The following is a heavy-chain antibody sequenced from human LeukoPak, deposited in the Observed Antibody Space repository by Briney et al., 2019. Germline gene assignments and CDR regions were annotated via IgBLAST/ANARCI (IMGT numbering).Heavy chain of an antibody. CDR1: GGTFSSYA. J-gene: IGHJ4*02. CDR3: AREGVGYCGGDCYRFDY. Sequence: SVKVSCKASGGTFSSYAISWVRQAPGQGLEWMGGIIPIFGTANYAQKFQGRVTITADESTSTAYMELSSLRSEDTAVYYCAREGVGYCGGDCYRFDYWGQGXLVTVSS. D-gene: IGHD2-21*01. V-gene: IGHV1-69*13. CDR2: IIPIFGTA.